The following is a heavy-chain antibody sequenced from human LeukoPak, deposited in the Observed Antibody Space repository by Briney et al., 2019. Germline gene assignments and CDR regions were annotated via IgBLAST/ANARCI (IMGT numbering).Heavy chain of an antibody. J-gene: IGHJ4*02. CDR2: ISGSGGST. D-gene: IGHD3-3*01. CDR1: GFTFNSYA. Sequence: GGSLRLSCAASGFTFNSYAMSWVRQAPGKGLEWVSAISGSGGSTYYADSGKGRFTISRDNSKNTLYLQMDSLRAEDTAVYYCAKLRVWSGYYTGMDYWGQGTLVPVSS. CDR3: AKLRVWSGYYTGMDY. V-gene: IGHV3-23*01.